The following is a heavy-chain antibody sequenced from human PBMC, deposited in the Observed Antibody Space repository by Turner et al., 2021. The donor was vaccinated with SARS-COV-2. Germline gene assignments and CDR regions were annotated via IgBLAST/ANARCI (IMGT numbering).Heavy chain of an antibody. CDR3: AGDSSSGPLGY. V-gene: IGHV1-69*06. Sequence: QVQLAQSGSAVKKPGAAVTVSCKASGGTFSSYAISWVRQAPGQGLEWMGGIIPICGTANYAQKFQGKVTISADKSTGTAYMELSSLRSEHTAVYCCAGDSSSGPLGYWGQGTLVTVSS. CDR2: IIPICGTA. D-gene: IGHD3-22*01. J-gene: IGHJ4*02. CDR1: GGTFSSYA.